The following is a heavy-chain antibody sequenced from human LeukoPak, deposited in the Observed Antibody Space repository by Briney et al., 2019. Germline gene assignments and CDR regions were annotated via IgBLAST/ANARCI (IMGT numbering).Heavy chain of an antibody. CDR1: GGSISSGGYY. J-gene: IGHJ3*02. V-gene: IGHV4-31*03. Sequence: SETLSLTCTVSGGSISSGGYYWCWIRQHPGKGLEWIGYIYYSGSTYYNPSLKSRVTISVDTSKNQFSLKLSSVTAADTAVYYCARVPPSNYDILTGYLNGAFDIWGQGTMVTVSS. CDR3: ARVPPSNYDILTGYLNGAFDI. CDR2: IYYSGST. D-gene: IGHD3-9*01.